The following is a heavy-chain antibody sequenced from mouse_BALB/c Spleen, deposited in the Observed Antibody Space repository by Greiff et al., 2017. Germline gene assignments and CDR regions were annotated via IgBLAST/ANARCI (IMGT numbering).Heavy chain of an antibody. V-gene: IGHV1-69*02. Sequence: VQLQQPGAELVKPGASVKLSCKASGYTFTSYWMHWVKQRPGQGLEWIGEIDPSDSYTNYNQKFKGKATLTVDKSSSTAYMQLSSLTSEDSAVYYCARGGYDETLYAMDYWGQGTSVTVSS. CDR1: GYTFTSYW. D-gene: IGHD3-1*01. CDR3: ARGGYDETLYAMDY. J-gene: IGHJ4*01. CDR2: IDPSDSYT.